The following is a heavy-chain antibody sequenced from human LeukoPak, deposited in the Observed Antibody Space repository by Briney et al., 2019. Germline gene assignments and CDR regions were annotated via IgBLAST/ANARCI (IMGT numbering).Heavy chain of an antibody. Sequence: PSQTLSLTCAVSGGSISSGGYSWSWIRQPPGKGLEWIGYIYHSGSTYYNPSLKSRGTISVDRSKNQFSLKLSSVTAADTAVYYCARGGTYYGSSSPFDYWGQGTLVTVSS. CDR2: IYHSGST. CDR1: GGSISSGGYS. CDR3: ARGGTYYGSSSPFDY. D-gene: IGHD3-10*01. J-gene: IGHJ4*02. V-gene: IGHV4-30-2*01.